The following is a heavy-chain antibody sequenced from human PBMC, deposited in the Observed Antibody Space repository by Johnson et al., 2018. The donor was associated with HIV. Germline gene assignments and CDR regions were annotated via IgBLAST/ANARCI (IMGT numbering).Heavy chain of an antibody. CDR3: ARGQHYYSGSGSYYNGGFDI. V-gene: IGHV3-30-3*01. D-gene: IGHD3-10*01. J-gene: IGHJ3*02. CDR2: ISYDVSNK. CDR1: GFTFSSYA. Sequence: QVQLVESGGGVVQPGRSLRLSCAASGFTFSSYAMHWVRQAPGKGLEWVAVISYDVSNKYYADSVKGRFTISRANSKNTLYLQMNSLRAEDTAVYSCARGQHYYSGSGSYYNGGFDIWGQGTMVTVSS.